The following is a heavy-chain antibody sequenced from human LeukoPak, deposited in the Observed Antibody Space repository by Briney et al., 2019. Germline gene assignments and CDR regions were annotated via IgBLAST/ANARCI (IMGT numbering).Heavy chain of an antibody. D-gene: IGHD6-19*01. Sequence: PSETLSLTCTVSGDSISSFYWSWIRQAAGKGLERIGRIYSGASTNYNPSLKSRVIMSLDPSKNQFSLTLNSVTAADTAVYYCAKERVGSCSGSRCWYFEYWGQGSLVTVSS. J-gene: IGHJ4*02. CDR2: IYSGAST. CDR3: AKERVGSCSGSRCWYFEY. V-gene: IGHV4-4*07. CDR1: GDSISSFY.